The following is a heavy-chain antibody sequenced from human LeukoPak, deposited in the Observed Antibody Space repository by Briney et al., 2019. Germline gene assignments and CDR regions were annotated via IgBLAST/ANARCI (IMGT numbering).Heavy chain of an antibody. CDR2: ITWNSGET. CDR1: AFTFSSYW. D-gene: IGHD5-12*01. Sequence: PGGSLRLSCAASAFTFSSYWMHWVRQAPGKGLEWVSHITWNSGETHYGDSVRGRFTISRDNSKSSLFLQMNSLGTEDTALYYCVKDRGGYTGFDYWGQGTPVTVSS. V-gene: IGHV3-43*01. J-gene: IGHJ4*02. CDR3: VKDRGGYTGFDY.